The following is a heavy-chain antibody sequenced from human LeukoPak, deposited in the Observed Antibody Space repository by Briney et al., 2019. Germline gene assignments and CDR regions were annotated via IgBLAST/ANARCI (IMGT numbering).Heavy chain of an antibody. V-gene: IGHV3-66*01. Sequence: PGRSLRLSCAASGFTFSSYGMNWVRQAPGKGLEWVSVVYSGGSTNYADSVRGRFTISRDNSKNTLYLQMNSLRAEDTAVYYCARGHIRYYFDYWGQGTLVAVSS. D-gene: IGHD3-3*02. J-gene: IGHJ4*02. CDR1: GFTFSSYG. CDR3: ARGHIRYYFDY. CDR2: VYSGGST.